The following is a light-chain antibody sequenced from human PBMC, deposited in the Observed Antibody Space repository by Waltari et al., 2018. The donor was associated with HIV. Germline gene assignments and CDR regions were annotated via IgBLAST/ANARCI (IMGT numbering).Light chain of an antibody. Sequence: QSALTQPRSVSGSPGQSVAISCTGTSSDVGGYNYVSWYQQHPGKAPKLMLSDVNKRPSGSPDRFSGSKSGNTASLTISGLQAEDEADYYCCSYAGDSVVFGGGTKLTVL. CDR2: DVN. CDR1: SSDVGGYNY. J-gene: IGLJ2*01. CDR3: CSYAGDSVV. V-gene: IGLV2-11*01.